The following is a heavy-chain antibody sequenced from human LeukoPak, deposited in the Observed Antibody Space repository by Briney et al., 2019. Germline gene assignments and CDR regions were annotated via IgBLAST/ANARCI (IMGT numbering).Heavy chain of an antibody. Sequence: PSETLSLTCTVSGGSISSGGYYWSWIRQHPGKGLEWIGYIYYSGSTYYNPSLKSRVTISVDTSKNQFSLKLSSVTAADTAVYYCARELRYFDWPPSPLDYWGQGTLVTVSS. CDR1: GGSISSGGYY. D-gene: IGHD3-9*01. V-gene: IGHV4-31*03. CDR2: IYYSGST. J-gene: IGHJ4*02. CDR3: ARELRYFDWPPSPLDY.